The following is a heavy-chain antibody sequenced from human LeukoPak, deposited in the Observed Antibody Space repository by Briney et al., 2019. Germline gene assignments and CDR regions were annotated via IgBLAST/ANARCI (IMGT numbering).Heavy chain of an antibody. CDR2: LYHTRYT. Sequence: SETLSLTCTVSNYSMTSGYYWTRIRQSPGKGLEWIGSLYHTRYTYYNPSLKSRVTMTVDPAMNQFSLKLSSVTAADTAVYYCARAYHSSWYLNWFDPWGQGTLVTVSS. V-gene: IGHV4-38-2*02. CDR1: NYSMTSGYY. D-gene: IGHD6-13*01. CDR3: ARAYHSSWYLNWFDP. J-gene: IGHJ5*02.